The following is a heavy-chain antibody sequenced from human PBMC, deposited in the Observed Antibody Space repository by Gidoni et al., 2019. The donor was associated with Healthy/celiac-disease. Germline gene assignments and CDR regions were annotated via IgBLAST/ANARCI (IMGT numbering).Heavy chain of an antibody. CDR3: ARETTMIVVAARADAFDI. D-gene: IGHD3-22*01. CDR2: IIPIVGTA. Sequence: QVQLVQSGAEVKKPGSSVKVFCKASVGTFSSDAISWVRQAPGQGLEWMGGIIPIVGTANYEQKFQGRVTITADESTSTAYMELSSPRSEDTAVYYCARETTMIVVAARADAFDIWGQGTMVTVSS. J-gene: IGHJ3*02. V-gene: IGHV1-69*01. CDR1: VGTFSSDA.